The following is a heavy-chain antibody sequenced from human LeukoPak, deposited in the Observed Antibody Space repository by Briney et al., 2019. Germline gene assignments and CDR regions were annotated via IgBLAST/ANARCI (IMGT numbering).Heavy chain of an antibody. V-gene: IGHV3-23*01. CDR1: GFTFSSYA. J-gene: IGHJ4*02. Sequence: PGESLRLSCAASGFTFSSYAMSWVRQVPGKGLEWVSVIRGSGDSTYYADSVEGRFTVSRDNSKNTLYLQMNSLRAEDTAVYFCAKDKGIAARPCFDYWGQGTLVTVSS. D-gene: IGHD6-6*01. CDR2: IRGSGDST. CDR3: AKDKGIAARPCFDY.